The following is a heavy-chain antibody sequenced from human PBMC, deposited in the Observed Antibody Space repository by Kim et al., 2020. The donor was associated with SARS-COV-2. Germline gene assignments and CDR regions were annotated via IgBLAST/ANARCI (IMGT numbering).Heavy chain of an antibody. D-gene: IGHD6-13*01. J-gene: IGHJ4*02. V-gene: IGHV3-7*03. CDR1: GFSFSSYW. CDR2: IREDGRVE. CDR3: ARDGAQSYTSSWDY. Sequence: GGSLRLSCAASGFSFSSYWMSWVRQAPGKGLEWVANIREDGRVEQYVDSVKGLFTLSRDNAKNSLYLRMNSLRVEDTAIYYCARDGAQSYTSSWDYWGQGTRVTVSS.